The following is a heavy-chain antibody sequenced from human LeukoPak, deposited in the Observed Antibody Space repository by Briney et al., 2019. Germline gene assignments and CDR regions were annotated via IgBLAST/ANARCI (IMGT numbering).Heavy chain of an antibody. CDR1: GYTFTSYY. Sequence: ASVKVSCKASGYTFTSYYMHWVRQAPGQGLEWMGIINPSGGSTSYAQKFQGRVTMTRDTSISTAYMELSRLRSDDTAVYYCASGAGVWGSYPDYWGQGTMVTVSS. CDR2: INPSGGST. CDR3: ASGAGVWGSYPDY. V-gene: IGHV1-46*01. D-gene: IGHD3-16*02. J-gene: IGHJ3*01.